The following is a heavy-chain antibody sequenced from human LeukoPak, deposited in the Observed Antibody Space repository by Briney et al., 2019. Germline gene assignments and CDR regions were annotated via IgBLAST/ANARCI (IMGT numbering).Heavy chain of an antibody. J-gene: IGHJ4*02. CDR2: INSDGSST. Sequence: PSETLSLTCAVYGGSFSGYYWSWIRQPPGKGLVWVSRINSDGSSTSYADSVKGRFTISRDSAKNTLYLQMSSLRAEDTAVYYCARVTYYYDSSGYPPDYWGQGTLVTVSS. D-gene: IGHD3-22*01. CDR1: GGSFSGYY. V-gene: IGHV3-74*01. CDR3: ARVTYYYDSSGYPPDY.